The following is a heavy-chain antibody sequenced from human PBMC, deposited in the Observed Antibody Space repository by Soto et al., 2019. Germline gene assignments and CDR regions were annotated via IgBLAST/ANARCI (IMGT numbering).Heavy chain of an antibody. Sequence: EVQLLESGGGLVQPGGSLRLSCAVSGFTLSSYAMSWVRQAPGKGLEWVSAISGSGANIYYADSVKGRFTISRDKSKNTLFLQMSSLGAEDTAVYYCAKGGITLVRGSFDYWGQGNLVTVSS. J-gene: IGHJ4*02. CDR2: ISGSGANI. V-gene: IGHV3-23*01. D-gene: IGHD3-10*01. CDR3: AKGGITLVRGSFDY. CDR1: GFTLSSYA.